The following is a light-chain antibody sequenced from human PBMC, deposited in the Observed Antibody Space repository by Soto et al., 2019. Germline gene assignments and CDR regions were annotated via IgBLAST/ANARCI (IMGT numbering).Light chain of an antibody. J-gene: IGLJ1*01. V-gene: IGLV2-8*01. Sequence: QSALTQPTSASGSPGQSVTISCTGTSSDVGGYDYVSWYQQHPGKAPKLMIYEVSKRPSGVPDRFSGSKSGNTASLTVSGLQAEDEADYYCSSYAGSNHYVFGTGTKVTVL. CDR1: SSDVGGYDY. CDR2: EVS. CDR3: SSYAGSNHYV.